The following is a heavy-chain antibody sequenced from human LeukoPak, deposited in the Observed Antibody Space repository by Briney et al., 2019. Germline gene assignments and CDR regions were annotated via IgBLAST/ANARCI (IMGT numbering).Heavy chain of an antibody. Sequence: ASVKLSCKASGGTFSSYAISWVRQPPGQGLEWMGGIIPIFGTANYAQKFQGRVTITADESTSTAYMELSSLRSEDTAVYYCARLTYYYGSGSYFYFDYWGQGTLVTVSS. V-gene: IGHV1-69*13. D-gene: IGHD3-10*01. J-gene: IGHJ4*02. CDR1: GGTFSSYA. CDR3: ARLTYYYGSGSYFYFDY. CDR2: IIPIFGTA.